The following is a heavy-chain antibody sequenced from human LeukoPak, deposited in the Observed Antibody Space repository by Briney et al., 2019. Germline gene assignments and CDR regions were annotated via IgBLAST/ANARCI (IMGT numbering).Heavy chain of an antibody. CDR1: GGSISSYY. CDR3: ARGKVDIAMVKRGYYYYYMDV. D-gene: IGHD5-18*01. CDR2: IYYSGST. V-gene: IGHV4-59*01. J-gene: IGHJ6*03. Sequence: PSETLSLTCTVSGGSISSYYWSWIRQPPGKGLEWIGYIYYSGSTNYNPSLKSRVTISVDTSKNQFSLKLSSVTAADTAVYYCARGKVDIAMVKRGYYYYYMDVWGKGTTVTVSS.